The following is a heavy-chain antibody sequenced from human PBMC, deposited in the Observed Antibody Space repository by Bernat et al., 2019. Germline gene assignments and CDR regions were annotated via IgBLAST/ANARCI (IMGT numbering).Heavy chain of an antibody. CDR1: GFTFRDYW. D-gene: IGHD1/OR15-1a*01. CDR2: INIDGTTT. V-gene: IGHV3-74*01. Sequence: EVQLAESGGGLVQPGGSLRLSCAASGFTFRDYWMDWVRQAPGKGPVWVSRINIDGTTTNYADSVKGRFTMSRDNAKNTVYLQMNSLRAEDKAVYYCVRDPNRRLDYWGQGTQVTVSP. CDR3: VRDPNRRLDY. J-gene: IGHJ4*02.